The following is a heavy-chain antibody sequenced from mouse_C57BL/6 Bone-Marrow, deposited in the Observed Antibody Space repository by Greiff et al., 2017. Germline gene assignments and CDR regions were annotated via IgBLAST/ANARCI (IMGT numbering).Heavy chain of an antibody. J-gene: IGHJ2*01. Sequence: EVQLQQSGAELVRPGASVKLSCTASGFNIKDDYMHWVKQRPEQGLEWIGWIDPENGDTEYASKFQGKATITADTSSNTAYLQLSSLTSEDTAVYYCTTYSLDYWGQGTTLTVSS. CDR3: TTYSLDY. CDR1: GFNIKDDY. CDR2: IDPENGDT. D-gene: IGHD1-1*01. V-gene: IGHV14-4*01.